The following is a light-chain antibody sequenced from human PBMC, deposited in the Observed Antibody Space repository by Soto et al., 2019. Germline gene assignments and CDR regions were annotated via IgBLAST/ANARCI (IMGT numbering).Light chain of an antibody. J-gene: IGLJ3*02. Sequence: QSALTQPASVSGSPGQSITISCTGTSSDVGGYNFVSWYQQHPGKAPKLMIFEVNNRPSGVSNRFSGSQSGNTASLTISGLQAEDEADYYCSSYTSIAGVFGGWTKLTVL. CDR2: EVN. CDR1: SSDVGGYNF. CDR3: SSYTSIAGV. V-gene: IGLV2-14*01.